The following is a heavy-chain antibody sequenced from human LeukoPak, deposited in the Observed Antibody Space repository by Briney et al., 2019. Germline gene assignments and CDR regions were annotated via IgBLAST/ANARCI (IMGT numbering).Heavy chain of an antibody. D-gene: IGHD3-10*01. J-gene: IGHJ4*02. CDR3: ARESLYSGSASSDLDY. Sequence: GGSLGLSCAASGFTFSSYTMDWVRQAPGKGLEWVSSISASSGYIYYADSMKGRFTISRDNAENSLHLQMNSLRAEDTALYYCARESLYSGSASSDLDYWGQGTLVTVSS. V-gene: IGHV3-21*01. CDR2: ISASSGYI. CDR1: GFTFSSYT.